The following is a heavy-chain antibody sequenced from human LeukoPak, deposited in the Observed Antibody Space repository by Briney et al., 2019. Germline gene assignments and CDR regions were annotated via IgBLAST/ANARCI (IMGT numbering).Heavy chain of an antibody. V-gene: IGHV3-49*04. D-gene: IGHD4-17*01. Sequence: PGRSLRLSCTASGFTFGDYVMSWVRQAPGKVLEWVGFIRSKGYGGTTEYAASVKGRFTISRDDSKSFAYLQINSLKTEDTGVYYCTRGAYAAGYWGQGTLVTVSS. CDR3: TRGAYAAGY. CDR1: GFTFGDYV. J-gene: IGHJ4*02. CDR2: IRSKGYGGTT.